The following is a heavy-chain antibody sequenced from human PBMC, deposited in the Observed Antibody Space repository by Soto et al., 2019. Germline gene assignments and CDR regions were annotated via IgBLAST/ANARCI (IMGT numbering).Heavy chain of an antibody. CDR2: IYYSGST. Sequence: QVQLQESGPGLVKPSQTLSLTCTVSGGSISSGGYYWGWIRQHPGKGLEGIGYIYYSGSTYYNPSIKSRVTISVDTSMNQFSMKLSSVTAADSAVYYCARVRIAALRFDPWGQGTLVTVSS. J-gene: IGHJ5*02. V-gene: IGHV4-31*03. D-gene: IGHD6-6*01. CDR1: GGSISSGGYY. CDR3: ARVRIAALRFDP.